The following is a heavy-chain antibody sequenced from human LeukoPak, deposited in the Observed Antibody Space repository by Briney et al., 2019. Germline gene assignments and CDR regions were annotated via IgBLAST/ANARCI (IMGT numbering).Heavy chain of an antibody. D-gene: IGHD2-8*01. J-gene: IGHJ4*02. CDR3: ARLKGVSACDN. Sequence: GESLKISCKGSGYSFTSYWIGWVRHMPGKGLGWMGITYPGDSDTSYSPSFQGQVTISANKSISTAYLQWSSLKALDSGMYYCARLKGVSACDNWGQGTLVTVSS. CDR1: GYSFTSYW. CDR2: TYPGDSDT. V-gene: IGHV5-51*01.